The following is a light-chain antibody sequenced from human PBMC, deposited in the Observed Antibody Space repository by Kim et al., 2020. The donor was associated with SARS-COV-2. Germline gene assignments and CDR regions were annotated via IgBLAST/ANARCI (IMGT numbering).Light chain of an antibody. J-gene: IGLJ3*02. V-gene: IGLV10-54*01. Sequence: LTQPPSVSKGLRQTAILTCTGNSNNVGNQGAAWLQQHQGHPPKLLSYRNNNRPSGISERLSASRSGNTASLTITGLQPEDEADYYCSAWDSSLSAWVFGGGTQLTVL. CDR3: SAWDSSLSAWV. CDR2: RNN. CDR1: SNNVGNQG.